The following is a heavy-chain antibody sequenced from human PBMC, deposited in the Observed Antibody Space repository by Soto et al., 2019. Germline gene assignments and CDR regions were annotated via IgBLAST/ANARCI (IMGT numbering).Heavy chain of an antibody. V-gene: IGHV3-23*01. CDR3: AKDQGTYASVGGDH. CDR2: ISGAGGAT. CDR1: GFTFSNYA. J-gene: IGHJ4*02. D-gene: IGHD2-2*01. Sequence: EVQLLESGGGLVQPGGSLRLSCAASGFTFSNYAMSWVRQAPGKGLEWVSTISGAGGATFYADSVKGRFTISRDNSKSTLLKQLHNLSDKDTAIYNCAKDQGTYASVGGDHWCQGTLVTVSS.